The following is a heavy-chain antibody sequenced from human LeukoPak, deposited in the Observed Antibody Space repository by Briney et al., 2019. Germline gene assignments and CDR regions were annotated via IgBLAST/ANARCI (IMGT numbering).Heavy chain of an antibody. D-gene: IGHD4-11*01. CDR1: GFTFSSSW. J-gene: IGHJ4*02. CDR2: IKSDGSGA. Sequence: GGSLRLSCAASGFTFSSSWMHWVRQAPGKGLVWVSRIKSDGSGATYADSVKGRFTISRDNAKSSLSLQMNSLRAEDTAVYYCARGHSNYGDYFDYWGQGTLVTVSS. V-gene: IGHV3-74*03. CDR3: ARGHSNYGDYFDY.